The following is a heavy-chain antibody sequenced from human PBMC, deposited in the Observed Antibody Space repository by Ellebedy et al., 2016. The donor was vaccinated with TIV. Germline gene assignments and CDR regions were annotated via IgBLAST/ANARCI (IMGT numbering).Heavy chain of an antibody. CDR1: GFTFNSYA. CDR3: ARDAMADY. D-gene: IGHD5-24*01. CDR2: FGVSGETT. Sequence: GESLKISCAASGFTFNSYAMSWVRQAPGKGLEWVSGFGVSGETTYYADSVNGRFTISRDNSKNTLYLQMNSLRAEDTAVYYCARDAMADYWGQGTLVVVSS. V-gene: IGHV3-23*01. J-gene: IGHJ4*02.